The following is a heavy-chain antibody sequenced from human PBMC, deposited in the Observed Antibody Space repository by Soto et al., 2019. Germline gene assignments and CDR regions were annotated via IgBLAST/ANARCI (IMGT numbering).Heavy chain of an antibody. CDR2: IIPIFGTA. CDR1: GGTFSSYA. V-gene: IGHV1-69*01. D-gene: IGHD3-3*01. Sequence: QVQLVQSVAEVKQPGSSVKVSCKASGGTFSSYAISWVRQAPGQGLEWMGGIIPIFGTANSAQKFQFRVTITADESTNTAYMEMSSLRSEDTAVQYCPGVGGGFLHPPALTVYYYHGIGVWGQGTTVT. J-gene: IGHJ6*02. CDR3: PGVGGGFLHPPALTVYYYHGIGV.